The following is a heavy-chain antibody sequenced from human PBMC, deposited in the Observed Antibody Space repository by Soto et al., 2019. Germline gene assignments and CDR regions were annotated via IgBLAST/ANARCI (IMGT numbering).Heavy chain of an antibody. CDR3: ARGMRYDPMML. CDR1: GGTFNSYI. D-gene: IGHD3-16*01. J-gene: IGHJ4*01. Sequence: QVQLVQSGAEVKKPGSSVKVSCKASGGTFNSYIISWVRQAPGQGLEWLGGIIPIFCTLKYAKKFQGRVTIATAESTSTAYMELRSLTSEDTAFYFGARGMRYDPMMLWGHGAL. V-gene: IGHV1-69*05. CDR2: IIPIFCTL.